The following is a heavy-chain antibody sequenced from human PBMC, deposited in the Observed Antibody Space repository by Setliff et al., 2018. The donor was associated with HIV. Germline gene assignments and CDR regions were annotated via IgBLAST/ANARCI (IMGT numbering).Heavy chain of an antibody. V-gene: IGHV3-30-3*01. CDR2: ISFDGTDK. Sequence: GGSLRLSCASSGFTFNTYTMHWVRQAPGKGLEWVAGISFDGTDKYYADSVKGRFTISRDNSKNTLFLQLSSLRPDTAAYYCGRGHHYYYDSSVAHQIDYLGQGTLVTVSS. CDR3: GRGHHYYYDSSVAHQIDY. D-gene: IGHD3-22*01. CDR1: GFTFNTYT. J-gene: IGHJ4*02.